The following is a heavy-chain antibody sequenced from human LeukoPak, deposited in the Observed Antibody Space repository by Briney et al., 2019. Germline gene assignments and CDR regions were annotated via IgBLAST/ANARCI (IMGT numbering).Heavy chain of an antibody. D-gene: IGHD3-10*01. CDR1: GGSINSGGFY. J-gene: IGHJ5*02. CDR2: IYFSGNT. CDR3: GIIGSRAGNGHTTDL. Sequence: SETLSLTCTVSGGSINSGGFYWSWIRQHPVRGLEWIGYIYFSGNTYYNPSLESRVTISMDTSKNQFSLNLTSLTAADTALYYCGIIGSRAGNGHTTDLWGQGTLVTVSS. V-gene: IGHV4-31*03.